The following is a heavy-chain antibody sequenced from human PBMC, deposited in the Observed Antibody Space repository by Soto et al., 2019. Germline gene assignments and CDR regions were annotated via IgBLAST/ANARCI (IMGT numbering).Heavy chain of an antibody. CDR2: IRSKANSYAT. D-gene: IGHD6-13*01. J-gene: IGHJ6*02. Sequence: PGGSLRLSCAASGFTFSGSAMHWVRQASGKGLEWVGRIRSKANSYATAYAASVKGRFTISRDDSKNTAYLQMNSLKTEDTAVYYCTSTATSYSSSWYYGMDVWGQGTTVTVSS. CDR1: GFTFSGSA. CDR3: TSTATSYSSSWYYGMDV. V-gene: IGHV3-73*01.